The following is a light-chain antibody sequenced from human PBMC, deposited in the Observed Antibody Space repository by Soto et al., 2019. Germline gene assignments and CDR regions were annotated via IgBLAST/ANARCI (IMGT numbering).Light chain of an antibody. CDR2: AAS. CDR1: QSISSY. J-gene: IGKJ5*01. V-gene: IGKV1-39*01. Sequence: DIQMTQSPSSLSASVGDRVTITCRASQSISSYLNWYQQKPGKAPKLLIYAASSLQSGVPSRFGGNGSGTDFTLTISSLQPEDFATYYCQQSYSTPPITFGQGTRLEIK. CDR3: QQSYSTPPIT.